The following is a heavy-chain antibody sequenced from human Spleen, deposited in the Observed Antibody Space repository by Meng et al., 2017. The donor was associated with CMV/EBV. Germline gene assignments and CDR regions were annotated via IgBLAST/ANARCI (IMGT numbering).Heavy chain of an antibody. Sequence: ASVKVSCKASGYTFTSYDINWVRQATGQGLEWMGWMNPNSGNTGYAQKFQGRVTITRNTSISTPYMELSSLRSEDTAVYYCARGVAAAGTRYNWFDPWGQGTLVTVSS. D-gene: IGHD6-13*01. CDR3: ARGVAAAGTRYNWFDP. CDR2: MNPNSGNT. V-gene: IGHV1-8*03. J-gene: IGHJ5*02. CDR1: GYTFTSYD.